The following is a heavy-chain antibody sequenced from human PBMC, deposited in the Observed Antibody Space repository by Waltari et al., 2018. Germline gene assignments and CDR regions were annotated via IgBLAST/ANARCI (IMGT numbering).Heavy chain of an antibody. D-gene: IGHD6-6*01. CDR2: IIPIFGTA. CDR1: GGTFSSYA. J-gene: IGHJ4*02. CDR3: ASLGGTHSSSFTLFWDY. V-gene: IGHV1-69*08. Sequence: QVQLVQSGAEVKKPGSSVKVSCKASGGTFSSYAISSVRQAPGQGLEWMGRIIPIFGTANYAQKFQGRVTITADKSTSTAYMELSSLRSEDTAVYYCASLGGTHSSSFTLFWDYWGQGTLVTVSS.